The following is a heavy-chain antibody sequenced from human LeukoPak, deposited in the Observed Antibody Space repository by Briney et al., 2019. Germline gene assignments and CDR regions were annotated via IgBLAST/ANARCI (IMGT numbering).Heavy chain of an antibody. Sequence: GGSLRLSCAASGFTFSSYSMNWVRQAPGKGLEWVSYISSSSSTIYYADSAKGRFTISRDNAKNSLYLQMNSLRAEDTAVYYCARSTYGGKTHFDYWGQGTLVTVSS. V-gene: IGHV3-48*04. CDR3: ARSTYGGKTHFDY. CDR1: GFTFSSYS. D-gene: IGHD4-23*01. J-gene: IGHJ4*02. CDR2: ISSSSSTI.